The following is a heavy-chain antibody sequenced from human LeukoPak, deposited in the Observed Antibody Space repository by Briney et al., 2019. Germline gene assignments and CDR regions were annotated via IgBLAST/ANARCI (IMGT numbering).Heavy chain of an antibody. CDR3: AKEFLKAVLH. Sequence: GGSLRLSCAASGFTFSNYGMHWVRQAPGKGLEWVAFIRYDGSNKYYADSVKGRFTISRDNSKNTLYLQMNSLRAEDTAVYYCAKEFLKAVLHWGQGTLVTVSS. CDR2: IRYDGSNK. J-gene: IGHJ4*02. V-gene: IGHV3-30*02. D-gene: IGHD2/OR15-2a*01. CDR1: GFTFSNYG.